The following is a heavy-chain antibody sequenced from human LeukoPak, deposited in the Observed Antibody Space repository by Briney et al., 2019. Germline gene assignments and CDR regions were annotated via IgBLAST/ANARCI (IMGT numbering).Heavy chain of an antibody. V-gene: IGHV3-72*01. D-gene: IGHD1-26*01. Sequence: PGGSLRLSCAASGFTFSDYYMEWVRQPPGTGLEWVVLIRNKARSYTTEYAASVKGRFTISRDDSKNSLYLQMNSLKTEDTAVYYCARGPPYSGGPKSFDCWGQGTLVTVSS. CDR2: IRNKARSYTT. CDR1: GFTFSDYY. CDR3: ARGPPYSGGPKSFDC. J-gene: IGHJ4*02.